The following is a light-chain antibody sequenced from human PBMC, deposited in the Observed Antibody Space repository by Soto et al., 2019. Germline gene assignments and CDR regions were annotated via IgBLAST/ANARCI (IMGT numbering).Light chain of an antibody. CDR3: QQYNSYSRT. CDR1: QSINSW. J-gene: IGKJ1*01. Sequence: IQMTQSASTLTACVGDRVTITCRASQSINSWLAWYQQKPGKAPKVLIYKASSLESGVPSRFSGSGSGTEFTLTISSLQPDDFATYYFQQYNSYSRTFGQGTKVEIK. V-gene: IGKV1-5*03. CDR2: KAS.